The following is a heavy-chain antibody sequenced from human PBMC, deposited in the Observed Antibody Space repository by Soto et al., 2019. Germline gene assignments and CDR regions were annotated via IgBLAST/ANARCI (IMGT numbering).Heavy chain of an antibody. CDR1: GGSISSGGYY. CDR2: IYYSGST. V-gene: IGHV4-31*03. Sequence: SETLSLTCTVSGGSISSGGYYWSWIRQHPGKGLEWIGYIYYSGSTYYNPSLKSRVTISVDTSKNQFSLKLSSVTAADTAVYYCARVGVAVAGAYYYGMDVWGQGTTVTVSS. D-gene: IGHD6-19*01. J-gene: IGHJ6*02. CDR3: ARVGVAVAGAYYYGMDV.